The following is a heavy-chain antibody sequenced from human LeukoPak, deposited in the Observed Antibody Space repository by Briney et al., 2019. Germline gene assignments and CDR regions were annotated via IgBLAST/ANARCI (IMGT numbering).Heavy chain of an antibody. CDR2: IKQEGSEK. D-gene: IGHD4-23*01. Sequence: PGGSLRLSCEASGFTLINYWMTWVRQAPGKGLEWVANIKQEGSEKYYVDSVRGRFTISRDNAKNSLHLQMNSLRADDTAVYYCARGPTVVTFDYWGQGTLVTVSS. V-gene: IGHV3-7*05. J-gene: IGHJ4*02. CDR3: ARGPTVVTFDY. CDR1: GFTLINYW.